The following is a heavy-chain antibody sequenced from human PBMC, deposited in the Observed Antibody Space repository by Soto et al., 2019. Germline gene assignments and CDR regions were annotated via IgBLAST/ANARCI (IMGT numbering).Heavy chain of an antibody. V-gene: IGHV1-18*01. Sequence: ASVKVSCKASGYTFTSYGISWVRQAPGQGLEWMGWISAYNGNTNYAQKLQGRVTMTTDTSTSTAYMELRSLRSDDTAVYYCARNDIVVDPALLFDYWGQGTLVTVSS. CDR3: ARNDIVVDPALLFDY. D-gene: IGHD2-2*01. CDR2: ISAYNGNT. J-gene: IGHJ4*02. CDR1: GYTFTSYG.